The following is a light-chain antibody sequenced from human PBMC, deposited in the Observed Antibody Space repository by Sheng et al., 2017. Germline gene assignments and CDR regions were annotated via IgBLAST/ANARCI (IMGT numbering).Light chain of an antibody. CDR1: KLGDKY. V-gene: IGLV3-1*01. CDR2: QDS. J-gene: IGLJ2*01. Sequence: PPSVSVSPGQTASITCSGDKLGDKYACWYQQKPGQSPVLVIYQDSKRPSGIPERFSGSNSGNTATLTISGTQAMDEADYYCQAWDSSNVVFGGGTKLTVL. CDR3: QAWDSSNVV.